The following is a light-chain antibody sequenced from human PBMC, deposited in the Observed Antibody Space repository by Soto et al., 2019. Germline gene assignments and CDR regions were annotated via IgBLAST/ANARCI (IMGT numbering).Light chain of an antibody. CDR2: GAS. CDR1: QSVSSN. Sequence: EIVMTQSPATLSVSPGERATLFCRASQSVSSNLAWYQQKPGQAPRLLIYGASTRATGVPARFSGSGSGTEFTLTISSLQSGDFAVYYCQHYNNWTFGQGTKVEIK. CDR3: QHYNNWT. J-gene: IGKJ1*01. V-gene: IGKV3-15*01.